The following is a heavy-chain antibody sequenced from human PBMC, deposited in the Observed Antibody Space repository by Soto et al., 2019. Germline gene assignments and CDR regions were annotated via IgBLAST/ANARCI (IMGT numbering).Heavy chain of an antibody. J-gene: IGHJ6*02. CDR2: ISYDGSYK. V-gene: IGHV3-30*18. CDR1: GFTFSTYG. D-gene: IGHD2-2*01. Sequence: QVQLVESGGGVVQPGRSLRLSCAASGFTFSTYGMHWVRQAPGKGLEWVAVISYDGSYKYYADSVKGRLIISRDNSKNTLELQMNSLRAEDTAVYYCAKGQDCRSTSCYFYYYGVDVWGQGTTVAVSS. CDR3: AKGQDCRSTSCYFYYYGVDV.